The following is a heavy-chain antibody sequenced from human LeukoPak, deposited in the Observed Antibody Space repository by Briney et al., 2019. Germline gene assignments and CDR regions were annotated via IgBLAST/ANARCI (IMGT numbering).Heavy chain of an antibody. CDR1: GDSINSYY. D-gene: IGHD3-22*01. CDR3: ARLKFYDSTGYSPGYYMDV. CDR2: IYPTGNT. V-gene: IGHV4-4*07. Sequence: PSETLSLTCTVSGDSINSYYWSWIRQPAGKGPEWIGRIYPTGNTDYNPSLKTRVTMSTDLSKKQFSLRLRSVTAADTAVYYCARLKFYDSTGYSPGYYMDVWGKGTAVTVSS. J-gene: IGHJ6*03.